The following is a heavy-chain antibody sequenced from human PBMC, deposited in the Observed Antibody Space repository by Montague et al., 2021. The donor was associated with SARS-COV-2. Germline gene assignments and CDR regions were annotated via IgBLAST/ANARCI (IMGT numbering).Heavy chain of an antibody. CDR3: WGGVGAPYYNCGMDV. V-gene: IGHV4-38-2*02. CDR2: IYHSGST. Sequence: SETLSLTCTVSGYSISSGYYWGWIRQPPGKGLEWIGSIYHSGSTYYNPSIKSRVTISVDTSKNQFSLKLSSVTAADAAVYYFWGGVGAPYYNCGMDVWGQGTTVTVSS. J-gene: IGHJ6*02. D-gene: IGHD1-26*01. CDR1: GYSISSGYY.